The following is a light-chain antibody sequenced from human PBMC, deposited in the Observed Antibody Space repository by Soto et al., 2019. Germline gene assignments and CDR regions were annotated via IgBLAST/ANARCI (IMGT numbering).Light chain of an antibody. Sequence: DIQMTQSPSSLSASVGDRVTITCRASQSISSYLNWYQQKPGKAPKLLIYAASSLQSGVPSRFSGSGSGTEFTLTISSLQPEDFATYYGQQSYRPLTFGGGTKVEIK. CDR3: QQSYRPLT. CDR2: AAS. CDR1: QSISSY. J-gene: IGKJ4*01. V-gene: IGKV1-39*01.